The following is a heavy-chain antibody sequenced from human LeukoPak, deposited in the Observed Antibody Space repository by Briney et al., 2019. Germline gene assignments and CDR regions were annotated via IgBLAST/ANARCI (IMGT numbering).Heavy chain of an antibody. CDR3: AEGYCSSTSGYTQFDY. CDR1: GGTFSSYA. Sequence: TSVKVSCKASGGTFSSYAISWVRQAPRQGLEWMGGIIPIFGTANYAQKFQGRVTITTDESTSTAYMELSSLRSEDTAVYYCAEGYCSSTSGYTQFDYWGQGTLVTVSS. J-gene: IGHJ4*02. D-gene: IGHD2-2*02. V-gene: IGHV1-69*05. CDR2: IIPIFGTA.